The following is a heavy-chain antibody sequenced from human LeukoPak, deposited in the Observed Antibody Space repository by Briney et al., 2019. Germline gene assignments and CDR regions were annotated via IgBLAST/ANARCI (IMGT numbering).Heavy chain of an antibody. CDR2: IYYSGST. Sequence: PSETLSLTCTVSGGSISSYYWSWIRQPPGKGLEWIGYIYYSGSTNYNPSLKSRVTISVDTSKNQFSLKLSSVTAADTAVYYCAGTRRYCSGGSCYNWFDPWGQGILVTVSS. CDR3: AGTRRYCSGGSCYNWFDP. D-gene: IGHD2-15*01. J-gene: IGHJ5*02. CDR1: GGSISSYY. V-gene: IGHV4-59*01.